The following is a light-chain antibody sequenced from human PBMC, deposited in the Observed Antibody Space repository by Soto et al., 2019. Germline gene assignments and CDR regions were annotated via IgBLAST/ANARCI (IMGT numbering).Light chain of an antibody. Sequence: DIVMTQSPDSLAVSLGERATINCKSSQSVLYSSNSKNYLAWYQQKPGQPPKLLIYWASTRESGVPDRFSGSRSGTDFTLTISSLQAEDVAVYYCQQYDSTPRTFGQGTRVEIK. CDR3: QQYDSTPRT. J-gene: IGKJ1*01. CDR2: WAS. V-gene: IGKV4-1*01. CDR1: QSVLYSSNSKNY.